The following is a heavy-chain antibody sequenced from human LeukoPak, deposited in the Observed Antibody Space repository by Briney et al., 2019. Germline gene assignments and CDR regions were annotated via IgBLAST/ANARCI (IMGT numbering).Heavy chain of an antibody. CDR3: ARGKMGLLRYYDY. D-gene: IGHD3-9*01. J-gene: IGHJ4*02. CDR2: INHSGST. V-gene: IGHV4-34*01. Sequence: SETLSLTCAVYGGSFSGYYWSWIRQPPGKGLEWIGEINHSGSTNCNPSLKSRVTISADTSKNQFSLKLSSVTAADTAVYYCARGKMGLLRYYDYWGQGTLVTVSS. CDR1: GGSFSGYY.